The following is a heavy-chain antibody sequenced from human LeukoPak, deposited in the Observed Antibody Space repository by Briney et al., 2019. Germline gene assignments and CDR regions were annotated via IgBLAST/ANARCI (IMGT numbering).Heavy chain of an antibody. J-gene: IGHJ5*02. Sequence: PSETLSLTCTVSGYSISSGYYWGWIRQPPGKGLEWIGSIYHSGSTYYTPSLKSRVTISVDTSKNQFSLKLSSVTAADTAVYYCARVRFLEWYNWFDPWGQGTLVTVSS. CDR2: IYHSGST. CDR1: GYSISSGYY. V-gene: IGHV4-38-2*02. D-gene: IGHD3-3*01. CDR3: ARVRFLEWYNWFDP.